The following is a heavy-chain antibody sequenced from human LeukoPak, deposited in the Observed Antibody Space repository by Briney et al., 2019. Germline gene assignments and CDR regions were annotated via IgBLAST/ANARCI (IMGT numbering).Heavy chain of an antibody. CDR2: IYYSGST. D-gene: IGHD3-16*01. CDR1: GGSISSYY. J-gene: IGHJ4*02. Sequence: PSETLSLTCTVSGGSISSYYWSRIRQPPGKGLEWIGYIYYSGSTTYNPSLRSRVTISVDTSKAQFSLRLSSVTAADTAVYYCARHSRSRRLYYFDYWGQGTLVTVSS. V-gene: IGHV4-59*08. CDR3: ARHSRSRRLYYFDY.